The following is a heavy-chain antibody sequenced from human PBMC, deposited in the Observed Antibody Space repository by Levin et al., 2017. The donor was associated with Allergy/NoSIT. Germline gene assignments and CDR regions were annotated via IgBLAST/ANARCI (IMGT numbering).Heavy chain of an antibody. J-gene: IGHJ4*02. D-gene: IGHD3-22*01. CDR3: ARGPDYYDSSGFPPLDD. CDR2: IYYSGYT. V-gene: IGHV4-59*01. CDR1: GGSISSYY. Sequence: SQTLSLTCTVSGGSISSYYWSWIRQPPGKGLEWIGYIYYSGYTNYNPSLKSRVTISLDTSKNQISLKLSSVTAADTAVYYCARGPDYYDSSGFPPLDDWGQGTLVTVSS.